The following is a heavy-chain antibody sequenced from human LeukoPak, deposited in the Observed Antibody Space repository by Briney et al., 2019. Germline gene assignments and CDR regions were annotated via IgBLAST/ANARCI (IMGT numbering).Heavy chain of an antibody. CDR3: ARYSVNYGPWFPDF. D-gene: IGHD3-10*01. CDR1: GGTFSSYA. J-gene: IGHJ4*02. Sequence: ASVKVSCKASGGTFSSYAISWVRQAPGQGLEWMGWISPNNGVTLYAQKFQGSVTMTRDTSITTAYMEVNSLRSDDTAVFFCARYSVNYGPWFPDFWGQGTLVTVSS. V-gene: IGHV1-2*02. CDR2: ISPNNGVT.